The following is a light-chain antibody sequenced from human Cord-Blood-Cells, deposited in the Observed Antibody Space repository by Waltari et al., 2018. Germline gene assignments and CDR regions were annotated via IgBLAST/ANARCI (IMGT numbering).Light chain of an antibody. CDR3: QQSYSTLT. Sequence: DIQMTQSPSSLSASVGDRVTITCRASQSISSYLNWYQQKPGKAPQLLIYAASSLQSGVPSRFSGSGSGTDFTLTISSLQPADFATYYCQQSYSTLTFGGGTKVEIK. CDR1: QSISSY. CDR2: AAS. J-gene: IGKJ4*01. V-gene: IGKV1-39*01.